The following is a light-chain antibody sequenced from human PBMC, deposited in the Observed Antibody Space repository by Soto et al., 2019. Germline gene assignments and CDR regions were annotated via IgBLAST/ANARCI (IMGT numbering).Light chain of an antibody. V-gene: IGLV2-11*01. Sequence: QSVLTQPRSVSGSPGQSVTISCTGTSSDVGGYNYVSWYQQHPGKAPNLMIYDVNKRPSGVPDRFSGSKSGNTASLTISGLQAEDEADYYCCSYAGSYSWVFGGGTKLTVL. CDR2: DVN. CDR3: CSYAGSYSWV. J-gene: IGLJ3*02. CDR1: SSDVGGYNY.